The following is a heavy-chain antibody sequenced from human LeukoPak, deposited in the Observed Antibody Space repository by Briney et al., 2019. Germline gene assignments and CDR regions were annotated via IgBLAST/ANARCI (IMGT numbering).Heavy chain of an antibody. CDR2: IYYSGST. D-gene: IGHD5-18*01. V-gene: IGHV4-61*05. CDR1: GGSISSSSYY. Sequence: SETLSLTCTVSGGSISSSSYYWGWIRQPPGKGLEWIGYIYYSGSTNYNPSLKSRVTISVDTSKNQFSLKLSSVTAADTAVYYCARTRGYSEWVDYWGQGTLVTVSS. CDR3: ARTRGYSEWVDY. J-gene: IGHJ4*02.